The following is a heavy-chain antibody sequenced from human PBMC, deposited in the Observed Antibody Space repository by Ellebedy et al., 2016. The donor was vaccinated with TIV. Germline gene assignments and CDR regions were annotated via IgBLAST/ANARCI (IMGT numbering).Heavy chain of an antibody. V-gene: IGHV4-59*11. CDR2: IFYTGST. CDR3: ARSLRFSDNSGLVS. J-gene: IGHJ5*02. Sequence: MPSETLSLTCTVSGGSISSHYWSWIRQPPGKGLEWIGYIFYTGSTRYNPSLKSRVTISVDTSRNQFSLRLTSVTAADTAVYYCARSLRFSDNSGLVSWGQGTLVTVSS. D-gene: IGHD3-22*01. CDR1: GGSISSHY.